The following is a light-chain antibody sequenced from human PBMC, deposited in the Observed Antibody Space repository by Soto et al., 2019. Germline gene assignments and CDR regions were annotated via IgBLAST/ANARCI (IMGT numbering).Light chain of an antibody. CDR2: GAS. CDR1: QSVSQY. Sequence: EIVLTQSPGTLSWSLGERATLSCRASQSVSQYLAWYQQKPGQAPRLLIYGASSRANGIPDRFSGSGSGTDFTLTINGLEPEDFAGYYCQQYATSARLTFGPGTNVDI. V-gene: IGKV3-20*01. CDR3: QQYATSARLT. J-gene: IGKJ3*01.